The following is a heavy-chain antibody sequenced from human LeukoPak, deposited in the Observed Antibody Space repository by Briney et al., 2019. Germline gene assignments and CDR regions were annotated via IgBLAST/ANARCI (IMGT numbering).Heavy chain of an antibody. Sequence: SETLSLTCTVSGGSISSGSYYWSWIRQPAGKGLECIGRIYTSGSTNYNPSLKSRVTISVDTSKNQFSLKLSPVTAADTAVYYCARDFASIVVVPAATDAFDIWGQGTMVTVSS. J-gene: IGHJ3*02. CDR2: IYTSGST. CDR3: ARDFASIVVVPAATDAFDI. V-gene: IGHV4-61*02. D-gene: IGHD2-2*01. CDR1: GGSISSGSYY.